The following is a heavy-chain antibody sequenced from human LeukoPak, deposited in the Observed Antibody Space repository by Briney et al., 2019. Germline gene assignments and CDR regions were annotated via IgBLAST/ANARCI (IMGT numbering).Heavy chain of an antibody. CDR3: ARYYGDSPGNYYYYMDV. CDR2: INQDGSEK. Sequence: GGSLRLSCAASGFTFSSYWMSWVRQAPGKGLEWVANINQDGSEKYYVDSVKGRFTISRDNAKHSLYLQINSLRAEDAAVYYCARYYGDSPGNYYYYMDVWGKGTAVTVSS. D-gene: IGHD4-17*01. CDR1: GFTFSSYW. V-gene: IGHV3-7*01. J-gene: IGHJ6*03.